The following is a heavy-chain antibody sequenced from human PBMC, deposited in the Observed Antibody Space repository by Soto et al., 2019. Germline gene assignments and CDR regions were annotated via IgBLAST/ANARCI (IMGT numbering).Heavy chain of an antibody. D-gene: IGHD6-19*01. CDR1: GFTFRSYG. Sequence: QVQLVESGGGVVQPGRSLRLSCAASGFTFRSYGIHWVRQAPGKGLEWVAVISFDVSNKHYADSVKGRFTISRDNSKNTLYLQMNSLRAEDTAVYYCATTTAVAARYFDYWGQGTLVTVSS. CDR2: ISFDVSNK. V-gene: IGHV3-30*03. CDR3: ATTTAVAARYFDY. J-gene: IGHJ4*02.